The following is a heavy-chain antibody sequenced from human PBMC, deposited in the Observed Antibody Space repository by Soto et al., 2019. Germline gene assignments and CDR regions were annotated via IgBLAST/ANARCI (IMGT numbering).Heavy chain of an antibody. V-gene: IGHV3-30*18. J-gene: IGHJ5*02. Sequence: QVQLVESGGGVVQPGRSLRLSCAASGFSFSNYGMHWVRQAPGKGLEWVAVISYDGSNTTFADSLKGRFIISRDNSKNTLFLQINGLRAEDTAVYYCAKVSVCVGGSCYLGWFDPWGQGTLVTVSS. D-gene: IGHD2-15*01. CDR2: ISYDGSNT. CDR1: GFSFSNYG. CDR3: AKVSVCVGGSCYLGWFDP.